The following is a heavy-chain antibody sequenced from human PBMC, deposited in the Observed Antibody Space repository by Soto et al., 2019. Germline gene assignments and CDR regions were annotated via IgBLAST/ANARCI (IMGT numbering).Heavy chain of an antibody. CDR3: ARVHPPPAKRGGGCYTES. V-gene: IGHV4-34*02. CDR2: NNHRGSS. D-gene: IGHD2-15*01. CDR1: GESFSEYY. Sequence: QVQLQQWGAGLLKPSETLSLACAVDGESFSEYYWSWIRQPPGRGLEGIGENNHRGSSNYNPSLKGRVRIVGDSSRTQNSLMLTSVTAAHTGVYYCARVHPPPAKRGGGCYTESWRPGTPVTVSS. J-gene: IGHJ5*02.